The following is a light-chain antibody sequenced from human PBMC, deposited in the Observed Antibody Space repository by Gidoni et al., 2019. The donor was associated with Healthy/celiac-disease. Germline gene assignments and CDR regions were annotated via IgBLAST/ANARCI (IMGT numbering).Light chain of an antibody. V-gene: IGKV1-33*01. CDR3: QQYDNLPRT. Sequence: DIQMNQSPSSLSASVGDRVTITCRASQDISNYLNWYQQKPGKAPKLLSYDASNLETGVPSRFSGSGSGTDFTFTISSLQPEDIATYYCQQYDNLPRTFGQGTKVEIK. J-gene: IGKJ1*01. CDR1: QDISNY. CDR2: DAS.